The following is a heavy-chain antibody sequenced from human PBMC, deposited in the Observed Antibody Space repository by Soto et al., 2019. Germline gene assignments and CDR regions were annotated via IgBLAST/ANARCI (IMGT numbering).Heavy chain of an antibody. V-gene: IGHV1-69*01. CDR2: IVPVLGTS. CDR3: ARDSPRGGYYYGKDV. CDR1: GGSFSSYA. J-gene: IGHJ6*02. D-gene: IGHD3-16*01. Sequence: QGQLEQSGAEVRKPGSSVKVSCKASGGSFSSYAISWVRQAPGQGLEWMGGIVPVLGTSHSAQKFQGRVTFSTDDSTTTAYMDLSSLRSEDTAVYYCARDSPRGGYYYGKDVWGQGTTVTVSS.